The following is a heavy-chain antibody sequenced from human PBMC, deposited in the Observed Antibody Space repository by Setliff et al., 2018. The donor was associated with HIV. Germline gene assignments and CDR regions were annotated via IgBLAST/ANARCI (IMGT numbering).Heavy chain of an antibody. D-gene: IGHD2-15*01. CDR2: INAGNGNT. CDR3: ARDSRDIVVVIAPEPEPYYYYGMDV. V-gene: IGHV1-3*01. J-gene: IGHJ6*04. CDR1: GYTFTSYA. Sequence: ASVKVSCKASGYTFTSYAMHWVRQAPGQRLEWMGWINAGNGNTKYSQKFQGRVTITRDTSAGTAYMELSSLRSEDTAVYFCARDSRDIVVVIAPEPEPYYYYGMDVWGEGTTVTVAS.